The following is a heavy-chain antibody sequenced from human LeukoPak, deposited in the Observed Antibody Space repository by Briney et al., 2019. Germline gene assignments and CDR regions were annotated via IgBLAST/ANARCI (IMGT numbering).Heavy chain of an antibody. CDR2: MNPNSGNT. Sequence: ASVKVSCKASGYTFTSYDINWGRQATGQGLEWMGWMNPNSGNTGYAQKFQGRATMTRNTSISTAYMELSSLRSEDTAVYYCAIWAPLHSGWGYWGQGTLVTVSS. V-gene: IGHV1-8*01. D-gene: IGHD5-12*01. CDR1: GYTFTSYD. J-gene: IGHJ4*02. CDR3: AIWAPLHSGWGY.